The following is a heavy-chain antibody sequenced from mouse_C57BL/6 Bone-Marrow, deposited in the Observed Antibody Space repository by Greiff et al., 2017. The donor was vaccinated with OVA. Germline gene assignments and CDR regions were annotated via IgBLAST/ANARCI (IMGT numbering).Heavy chain of an antibody. D-gene: IGHD2-5*01. Sequence: QVQLQQPGAELVKPGASVKMSCKASGYTFTSYWITWVKQRPGQGLEWIGDIYPGSGSTNYNEKFKSKATLTVDTSSSTAYMQRSSLTSEDSAVYYCARSYYSNYGYAMDYWGQGTSVTVSS. CDR2: IYPGSGST. J-gene: IGHJ4*01. CDR1: GYTFTSYW. CDR3: ARSYYSNYGYAMDY. V-gene: IGHV1-55*01.